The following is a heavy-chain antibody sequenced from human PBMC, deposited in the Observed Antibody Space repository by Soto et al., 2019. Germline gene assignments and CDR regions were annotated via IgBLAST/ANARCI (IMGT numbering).Heavy chain of an antibody. D-gene: IGHD6-13*01. Sequence: SETLSLTCTVTGDSVNSYYWSWMRQPPGKGLECMGYVYYSGSTNYNPSLKSRVTISVDTSKNQISLRLKSVTAADTAVYYCARAETSGNHYFGYWGQGSLVTVSS. CDR1: GDSVNSYY. V-gene: IGHV4-59*02. CDR2: VYYSGST. CDR3: ARAETSGNHYFGY. J-gene: IGHJ4*02.